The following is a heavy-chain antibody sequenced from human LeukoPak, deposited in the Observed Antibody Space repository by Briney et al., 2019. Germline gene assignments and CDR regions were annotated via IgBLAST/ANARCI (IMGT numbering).Heavy chain of an antibody. CDR3: ASGTYRLGDY. CDR1: GFGFSTYA. J-gene: IGHJ4*02. V-gene: IGHV3-23*01. D-gene: IGHD3-10*01. CDR2: ISGSGEDT. Sequence: GGSLRPSCEASGFGFSTYAMSWVRQAPGKGLEWVAGISGSGEDTHYAHSVKGRFRISRDNSKNTLYLQMNSLRNEDTAIYYCASGTYRLGDYWGQGTLVPVSS.